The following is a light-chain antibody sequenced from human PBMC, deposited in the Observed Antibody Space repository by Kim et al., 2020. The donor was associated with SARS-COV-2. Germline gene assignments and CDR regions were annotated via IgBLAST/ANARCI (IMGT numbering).Light chain of an antibody. Sequence: PGERATLSGRASQSVSSSYLAWYQQKPGQAPRLLIYGASSRATGIPDRFSGSGSGTDFTLTISRLEPEDFAVYYCQQYGSSPGWTFGQGTKVDIK. J-gene: IGKJ1*01. CDR2: GAS. CDR1: QSVSSSY. CDR3: QQYGSSPGWT. V-gene: IGKV3-20*01.